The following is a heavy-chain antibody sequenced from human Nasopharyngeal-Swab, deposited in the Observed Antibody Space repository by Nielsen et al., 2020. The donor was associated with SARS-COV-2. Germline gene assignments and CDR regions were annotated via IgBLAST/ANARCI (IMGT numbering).Heavy chain of an antibody. J-gene: IGHJ4*02. CDR1: GVNFRTYH. CDR2: ISPDGGRS. D-gene: IGHD5-18*01. V-gene: IGHV3-74*01. CDR3: VTYSVDTTMFEY. Sequence: GESLKISCTASGVNFRTYHMHWVRQARGKGLVWVSNISPDGGRSDYADSVKGRFTISRDNAKHMVYLQMTSLRADDTAVYYCVTYSVDTTMFEYWGQGTLVTVSS.